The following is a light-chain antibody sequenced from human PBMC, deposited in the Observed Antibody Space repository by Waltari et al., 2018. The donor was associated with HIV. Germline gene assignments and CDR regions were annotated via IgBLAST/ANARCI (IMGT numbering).Light chain of an antibody. Sequence: DIQMTQSPSTLSESIGDRVTITCRASQSISVWLAWYHQKQGKAPQLLIYESSNLESGVPSRFSGTGSGTEFTLTISSLQPDDSATFYCQQYDSFPWTFGQGTKVGIK. J-gene: IGKJ1*01. CDR2: ESS. CDR1: QSISVW. V-gene: IGKV1-5*03. CDR3: QQYDSFPWT.